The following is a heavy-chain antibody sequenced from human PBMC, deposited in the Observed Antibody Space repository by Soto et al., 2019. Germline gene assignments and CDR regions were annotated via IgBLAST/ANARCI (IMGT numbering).Heavy chain of an antibody. V-gene: IGHV1-69*12. CDR1: GGTFSSYA. CDR3: ARSVGNYDFWSGSSY. Sequence: QVQLGQSGAEVKKPWSSVKVSCKDSGGTFSSYAISWVRQAPGQGLEWMGGIIPIFGTANYAQKFQGRVTITADESTSTAYMEMSSVRSEDTAVYYCARSVGNYDFWSGSSYWGQGSLVTVSS. CDR2: IIPIFGTA. J-gene: IGHJ4*02. D-gene: IGHD3-3*01.